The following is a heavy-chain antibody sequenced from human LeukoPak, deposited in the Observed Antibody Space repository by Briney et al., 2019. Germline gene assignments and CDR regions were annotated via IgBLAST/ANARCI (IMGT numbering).Heavy chain of an antibody. CDR1: GYTFTGYY. Sequence: ASVKVSCKASGYTFTGYYMHWVRQAPGQGLEWMGWINPNSGGTNYAQKFQGRVTMTRDTSISTAYMELSRLRSDDTAVYYCARDVDYYDSSGYLIRGYYFDYWGQGTLVTVSS. J-gene: IGHJ4*02. V-gene: IGHV1-2*02. CDR2: INPNSGGT. D-gene: IGHD3-22*01. CDR3: ARDVDYYDSSGYLIRGYYFDY.